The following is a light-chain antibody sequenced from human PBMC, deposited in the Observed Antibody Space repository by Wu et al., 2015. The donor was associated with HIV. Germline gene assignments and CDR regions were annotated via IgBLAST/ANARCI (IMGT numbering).Light chain of an antibody. CDR3: QQRSNWSLT. CDR1: QSISTY. CDR2: DAS. V-gene: IGKV3-11*01. J-gene: IGKJ4*01. Sequence: EVVLTQSPATLSLSPGERATLSCRASQSISTYLGWYQQKPGQAPRLLIYDASNRATGIPARFSGSGSGTDFTLTINSVEPEDLAIYYCQQRSNWSLTFGGGTKVGDQT.